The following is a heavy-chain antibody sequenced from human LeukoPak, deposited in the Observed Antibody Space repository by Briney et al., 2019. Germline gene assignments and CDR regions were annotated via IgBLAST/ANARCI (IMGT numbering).Heavy chain of an antibody. V-gene: IGHV3-23*01. D-gene: IGHD2-21*01. CDR1: GVTFSKYA. CDR3: AKLLGTIYPLWGMDV. J-gene: IGHJ6*02. CDR2: ISNSGASS. Sequence: PGGSLRLSCAVSGVTFSKYAMSWFRQAPGKGLEWVSGISNSGASSYYANSVEGRFTISRDNSKNALYLQMNSLRADDTAVYYCAKLLGTIYPLWGMDVWGPGTTVAVSS.